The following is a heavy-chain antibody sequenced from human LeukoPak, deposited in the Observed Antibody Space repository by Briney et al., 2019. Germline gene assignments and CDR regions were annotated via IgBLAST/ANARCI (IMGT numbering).Heavy chain of an antibody. V-gene: IGHV3-30*18. CDR3: VKGLVQTTMSYSVDY. CDR1: GSTFSNYG. J-gene: IGHJ4*02. Sequence: PGRSLRLSCAASGSTFSNYGMHWVRQTPGKGLEWVALISSDGSKNIYADSVKGRFTISRDNSKNTVYLQMNSLRAEDTAVYYCVKGLVQTTMSYSVDYWGQGALVTVSS. CDR2: ISSDGSKN. D-gene: IGHD1-1*01.